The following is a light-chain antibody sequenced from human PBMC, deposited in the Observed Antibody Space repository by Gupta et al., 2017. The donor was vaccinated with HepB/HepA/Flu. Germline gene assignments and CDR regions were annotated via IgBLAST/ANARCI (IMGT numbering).Light chain of an antibody. CDR2: GNS. J-gene: IGLJ1*01. CDR1: SSNIGAGYD. V-gene: IGLV1-40*01. CDR3: QSYDSSLSGYV. Sequence: QSVLTQPPSVFGAPGPRVTISCTGSSSNIGAGYDVHWYQQLPRTAPKLLIYGNSNRPSGVPDRFSGSKSGTSASLAITGLQAEDEADYYCQSYDSSLSGYVFGTGTKVTVL.